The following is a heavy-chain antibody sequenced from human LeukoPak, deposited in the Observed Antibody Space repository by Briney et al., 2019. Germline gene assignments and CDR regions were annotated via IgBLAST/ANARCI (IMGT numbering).Heavy chain of an antibody. CDR2: IKQDGSEK. CDR1: GFTFSRYW. J-gene: IGHJ3*02. Sequence: GGSLRLSCAASGFTFSRYWMTWVRQAPGKGLEWVANIKQDGSEKYYVDSVKGRFTISRDNAKNSLYLQMNSLRAEDTAVYYCARDYYNSSGYYWGGIWGQGTMVTVSS. V-gene: IGHV3-7*01. CDR3: ARDYYNSSGYYWGGI. D-gene: IGHD3-22*01.